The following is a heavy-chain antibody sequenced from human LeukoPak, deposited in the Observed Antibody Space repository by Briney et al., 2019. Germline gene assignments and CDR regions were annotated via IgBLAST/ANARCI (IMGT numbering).Heavy chain of an antibody. CDR2: ISTSGVYT. CDR1: GFIFSDYF. V-gene: IGHV3-11*03. CDR3: AKRRQYSSTHFHFDY. J-gene: IGHJ4*02. Sequence: GGSLRLSCAASGFIFSDYFMSWIRQAPGKGLEWVSYISTSGVYTNYADSVKGRFTISRDNFKNTLYLHMDSLRVEDTALYYCAKRRQYSSTHFHFDYWGQGTLTTVSS. D-gene: IGHD6-13*01.